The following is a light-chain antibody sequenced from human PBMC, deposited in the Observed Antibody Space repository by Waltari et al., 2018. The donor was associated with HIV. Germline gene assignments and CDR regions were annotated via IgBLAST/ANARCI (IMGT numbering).Light chain of an antibody. J-gene: IGLJ2*01. CDR1: SSDIGVYNL. CDR3: CSYGGRRI. CDR2: DVS. V-gene: IGLV2-11*01. Sequence: QSALTQPRSVSGSPGQSVTISCTGTSSDIGVYNLVSWYQQHAGKAPKLVIYDVSKRPSGVPDRFSGSKSGNTASLTISGLQPEDEADYHCCSYGGRRIFAGGTKLTVL.